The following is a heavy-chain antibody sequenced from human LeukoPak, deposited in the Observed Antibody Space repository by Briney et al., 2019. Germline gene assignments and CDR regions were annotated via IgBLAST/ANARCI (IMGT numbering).Heavy chain of an antibody. Sequence: SETLSLTCAVYGGSFSGYYWSWIRQPPGKGLEWIGEINHSGSTNYNPSLKSRVTISVDTSKNQFSLKLSSVTAADTAVYYCARTGVPAANDYYCYMDVWGKGTTVTVSS. V-gene: IGHV4-34*01. D-gene: IGHD2-2*01. CDR3: ARTGVPAANDYYCYMDV. CDR1: GGSFSGYY. J-gene: IGHJ6*03. CDR2: INHSGST.